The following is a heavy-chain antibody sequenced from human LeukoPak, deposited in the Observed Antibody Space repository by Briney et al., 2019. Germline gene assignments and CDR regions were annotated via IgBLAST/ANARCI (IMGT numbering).Heavy chain of an antibody. J-gene: IGHJ4*02. CDR1: GYTFTSYF. V-gene: IGHV1-46*01. D-gene: IGHD4-23*01. Sequence: ASVTVSFKSSGYTFTSYFIHWVRQAPGQGLEWIGISNPSGGSTNYAQKFQGRVTMTRDTSTSTVYMELSSLRSEDTAVYYCATAKFGGNSYFDYWGQGTLVTVSS. CDR3: ATAKFGGNSYFDY. CDR2: SNPSGGST.